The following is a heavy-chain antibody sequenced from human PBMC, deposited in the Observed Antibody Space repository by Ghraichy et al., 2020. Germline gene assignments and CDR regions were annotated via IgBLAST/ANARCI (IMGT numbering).Heavy chain of an antibody. Sequence: SETLSLTCTVSGGSISTSHYYWGWIRQPPGKGLEWIGSIFYSGNTYYNPSLESRVTISVDTSKNQFSLRLNSVTAADTAVYYCATQTFGSGNYLSAYFDSWGQGTLVTVSS. V-gene: IGHV4-39*01. CDR1: GGSISTSHYY. CDR3: ATQTFGSGNYLSAYFDS. D-gene: IGHD3-10*01. CDR2: IFYSGNT. J-gene: IGHJ4*02.